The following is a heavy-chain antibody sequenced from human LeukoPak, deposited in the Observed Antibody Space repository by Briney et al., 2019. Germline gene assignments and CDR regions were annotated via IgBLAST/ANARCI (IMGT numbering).Heavy chain of an antibody. J-gene: IGHJ4*02. CDR1: GFTFSSYE. V-gene: IGHV3-48*03. D-gene: IGHD3-22*01. Sequence: GGSLRLSCAASGFTFSSYEMNWVRQAPGKGLEWVSYISTSGSTIYYADSVKGRLTISRDNAKNSLYLQMNSLRAEDTAVYYCARVGVVNFDYWGQGTPVTVSS. CDR3: ARVGVVNFDY. CDR2: ISTSGSTI.